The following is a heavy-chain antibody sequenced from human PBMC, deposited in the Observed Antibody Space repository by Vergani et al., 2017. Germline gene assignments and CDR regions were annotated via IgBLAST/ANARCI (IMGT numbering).Heavy chain of an antibody. CDR1: GGSISSYY. J-gene: IGHJ5*02. Sequence: QVQLQESGPGLVKPSETLSLTCTVSGGSISSYYWSWIRQPPGKGLEWIGYIYYSGSTNYNPSLKSRVTISVDTSKNQFSLKLSSVTAADTAVYYCARESGVFYYGSGSYYSNWFDPWGQGTLVTVSS. V-gene: IGHV4-59*01. CDR3: ARESGVFYYGSGSYYSNWFDP. D-gene: IGHD3-10*01. CDR2: IYYSGST.